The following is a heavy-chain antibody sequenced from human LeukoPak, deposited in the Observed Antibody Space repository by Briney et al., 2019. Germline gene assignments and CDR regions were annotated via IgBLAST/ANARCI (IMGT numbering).Heavy chain of an antibody. D-gene: IGHD6-13*01. J-gene: IGHJ4*02. CDR1: GFRLTYYY. V-gene: IGHV1-2*02. CDR3: ARVRGNSCDY. Sequence: GASVTVSCKTSGFRLTYYYFHWLRQAPGQGLEWMGWIRGDTGDTDSPQKFQGRVTMTRDTSMNTAYMELRRLTFDDTAMYFCARVRGNSCDYWGQGTLVTVSS. CDR2: IRGDTGDT.